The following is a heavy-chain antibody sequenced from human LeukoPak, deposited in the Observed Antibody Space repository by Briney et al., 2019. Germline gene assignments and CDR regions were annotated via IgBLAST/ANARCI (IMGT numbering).Heavy chain of an antibody. J-gene: IGHJ5*02. CDR3: ASTPTSSGSYFWFDP. V-gene: IGHV4-59*01. Sequence: SETLSLTCTVSGGSISSYYWSWIRQPPGKGLEWIGYIYYSESTNYNPSLKSRVTISVDTSKNQFSLKLSSVTAADTAVYYCASTPTSSGSYFWFDPWGQGTLVTVSS. CDR2: IYYSEST. CDR1: GGSISSYY. D-gene: IGHD1-26*01.